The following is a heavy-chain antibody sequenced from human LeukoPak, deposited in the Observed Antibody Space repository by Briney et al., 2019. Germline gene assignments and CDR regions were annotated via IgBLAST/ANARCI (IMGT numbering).Heavy chain of an antibody. CDR3: GRDWELLFHQGGLDY. J-gene: IGHJ4*02. CDR2: INPRDGAT. Sequence: ASVKVSCKGSGYNFVGYYIHWVRQVPGQGLEWMGRINPRDGATSFAQKFQGRVTMTRDTSISTAYMELSGLRSDDTAVYYCGRDWELLFHQGGLDYWGQGTLVTVSS. CDR1: GYNFVGYY. V-gene: IGHV1-2*06. D-gene: IGHD3-10*01.